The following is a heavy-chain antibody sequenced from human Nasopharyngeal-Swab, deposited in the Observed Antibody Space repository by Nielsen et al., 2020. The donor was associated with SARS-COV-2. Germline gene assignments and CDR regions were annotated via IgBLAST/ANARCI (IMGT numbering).Heavy chain of an antibody. Sequence: SVKVSCKASGYTFTSYAMNWVRQAPGQGLEWMGRIIPILGIANYAQKFQGRVTITADKSTSTAYMELSSLRSEDTAVYYCRRMANWGDVDYWGQGTLVTVSS. CDR2: IIPILGIA. V-gene: IGHV1-69*04. CDR3: RRMANWGDVDY. D-gene: IGHD3-16*01. J-gene: IGHJ4*02. CDR1: GYTFTSYA.